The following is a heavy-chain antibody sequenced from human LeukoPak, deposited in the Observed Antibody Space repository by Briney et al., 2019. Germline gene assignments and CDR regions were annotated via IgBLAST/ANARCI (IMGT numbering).Heavy chain of an antibody. CDR1: GFTFSTYA. D-gene: IGHD3-10*01. Sequence: PGGSLRLSCAASGFTFSTYAMSWVRQAPGKGLEWVSTITGSGGTTYYADSVKGRFTISRDNSKNTLYLQMNSLRAQDTAVYYCAKDSMVRGLVDYWGQGTLVTVSS. J-gene: IGHJ4*02. V-gene: IGHV3-23*01. CDR2: ITGSGGTT. CDR3: AKDSMVRGLVDY.